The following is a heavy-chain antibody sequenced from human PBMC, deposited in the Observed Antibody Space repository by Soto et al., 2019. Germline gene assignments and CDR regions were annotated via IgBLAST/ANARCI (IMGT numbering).Heavy chain of an antibody. D-gene: IGHD4-17*01. J-gene: IGHJ6*02. CDR3: ARDLSVTRYYYYGMDV. V-gene: IGHV4-38-2*02. CDR2: IYHSGST. CDR1: GYSISSGYY. Sequence: PSETLSLTCAVSGYSISSGYYWGWIRQPPGKGLEWIGSIYHSGSTYYNPSLKSRVTISVDTSKNQFSLKLSSVTAADTAVYYCARDLSVTRYYYYGMDVWGQGTTVT.